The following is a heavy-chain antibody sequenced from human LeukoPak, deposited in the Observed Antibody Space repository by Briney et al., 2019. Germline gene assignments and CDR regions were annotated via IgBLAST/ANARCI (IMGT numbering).Heavy chain of an antibody. Sequence: SQTLSLTCTVSGGSISSGGYYWSWIRQPPGKGLEWIGYIYHSGYTYYNTSLMSRVTISVDGSKNQFSLKLSSVTAADTAVYYCARDRDSSTWYSYFDYWGQGTLVTVSS. CDR3: ARDRDSSTWYSYFDY. J-gene: IGHJ4*02. D-gene: IGHD6-13*01. V-gene: IGHV4-30-2*01. CDR2: IYHSGYT. CDR1: GGSISSGGYY.